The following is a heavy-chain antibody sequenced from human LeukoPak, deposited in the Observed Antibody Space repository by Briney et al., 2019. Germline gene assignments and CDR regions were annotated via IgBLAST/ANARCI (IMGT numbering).Heavy chain of an antibody. CDR1: GGSFSGYY. CDR3: ARGRRITMVRGVHTNNWFDP. J-gene: IGHJ5*02. CDR2: INHSGST. V-gene: IGHV4-34*01. D-gene: IGHD3-10*01. Sequence: KASETLSLTCAVYGGSFSGYYWSWIRQPPGKGLEWIGEINHSGSTNYNPSLKSRVTISVDTSKNQFSLKLSSVTAADTAVYYCARGRRITMVRGVHTNNWFDPWGQGTLVTVSS.